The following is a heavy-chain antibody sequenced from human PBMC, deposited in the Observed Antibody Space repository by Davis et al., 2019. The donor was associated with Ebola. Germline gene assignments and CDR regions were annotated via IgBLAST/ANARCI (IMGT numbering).Heavy chain of an antibody. CDR2: ISYDGSNK. J-gene: IGHJ4*02. D-gene: IGHD2-21*02. CDR1: GFSFSTYT. Sequence: GGSLRLSCAASGFSFSTYTMTWVRQAPGKGLEWVAVISYDGSNKYYADSVKGRFTISRDNSKNTLYLQMNSLRAEDTAVYYCAKRTAIDYWGQGTLVTVSS. CDR3: AKRTAIDY. V-gene: IGHV3-30*18.